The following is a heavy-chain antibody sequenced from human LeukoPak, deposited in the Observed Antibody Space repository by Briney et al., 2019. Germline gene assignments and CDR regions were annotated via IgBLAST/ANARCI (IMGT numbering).Heavy chain of an antibody. Sequence: ASVTVSCTASGYTFTSYYMHWVRQAPGQGLEWMGIINPSGGSTSYAQKFQGRVTMTRDTSTSTVYMELSGLRSEDTAVYYCAMATSSYFDYWGQGTLVTVSS. CDR2: INPSGGST. CDR1: GYTFTSYY. CDR3: AMATSSYFDY. J-gene: IGHJ4*02. D-gene: IGHD5-24*01. V-gene: IGHV1-46*03.